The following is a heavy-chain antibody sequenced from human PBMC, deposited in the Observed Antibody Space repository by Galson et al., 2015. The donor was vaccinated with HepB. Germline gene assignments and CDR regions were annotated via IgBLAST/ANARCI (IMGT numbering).Heavy chain of an antibody. CDR1: GFTFSSYA. J-gene: IGHJ6*02. D-gene: IGHD6-19*01. CDR2: ISYDGSNK. V-gene: IGHV3-30*04. Sequence: SLRLSCAASGFTFSSYAMHWVRQAPGKGLEWVAVISYDGSNKYYADSVKGRFTISRDNSKNTLYLQMNSLRAEDTAVYYRARGLDRSGWYTPYYYYGMDVWGQGTTVTASS. CDR3: ARGLDRSGWYTPYYYYGMDV.